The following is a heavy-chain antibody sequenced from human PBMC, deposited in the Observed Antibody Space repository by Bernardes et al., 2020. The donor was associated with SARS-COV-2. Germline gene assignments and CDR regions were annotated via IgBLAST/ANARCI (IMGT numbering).Heavy chain of an antibody. V-gene: IGHV1-18*04. CDR1: GYTFTTYG. J-gene: IGHJ4*02. D-gene: IGHD5-12*01. CDR2: TSTATGNT. CDR3: ARDEVGSLINYFDY. Sequence: ASVKVSCRPSGYTFTTYGVTWVRQAPGQGLEWMGWTSTATGNTNYAQKLQDRVTMTTDTSTSTAYLELRSLRSDDTAVYYCARDEVGSLINYFDYWGQGTLVTVSS.